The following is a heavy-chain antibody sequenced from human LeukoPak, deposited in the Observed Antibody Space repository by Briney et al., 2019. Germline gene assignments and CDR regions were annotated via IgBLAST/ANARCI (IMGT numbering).Heavy chain of an antibody. CDR2: ISAYNGNT. V-gene: IGHV1-18*01. J-gene: IGHJ6*02. Sequence: GASVKVSCKASGYTFTSYGISWVRQAPGQGLEWMGWISAYNGNTNYAQKLQGRVTMTTDTSTSTAYMELRSLRSDDTAVYYCARDVIKYCSGGSCYNNYYYYGMDVWAKGPRSPSP. CDR3: ARDVIKYCSGGSCYNNYYYYGMDV. CDR1: GYTFTSYG. D-gene: IGHD2-15*01.